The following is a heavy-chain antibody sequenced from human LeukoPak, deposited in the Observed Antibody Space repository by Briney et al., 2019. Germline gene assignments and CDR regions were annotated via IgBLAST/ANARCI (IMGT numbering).Heavy chain of an antibody. D-gene: IGHD3-10*01. CDR1: GFTFSSYA. Sequence: GGSLRLSCAASGFTFSSYAMSWVRQAPGKGLEGVSGISGSGGSTYYADSVKGRFTISRDNSKNTLYLQMNSLRAEDTAVYYCASVRSSAWFGDYFDYWGQGTLVTVSS. CDR3: ASVRSSAWFGDYFDY. CDR2: ISGSGGST. V-gene: IGHV3-23*01. J-gene: IGHJ4*02.